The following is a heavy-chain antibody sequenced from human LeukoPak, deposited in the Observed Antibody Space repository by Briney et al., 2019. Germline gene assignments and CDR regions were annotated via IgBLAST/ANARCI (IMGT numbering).Heavy chain of an antibody. J-gene: IGHJ2*01. CDR2: ISWNSGDI. Sequence: GGSLRLSCAASGFTFGGYALHWVRQAPGKGLEWVASISWNSGDIVHADSVKGRFTISRDNAKNSLYLQMDSLRTEDTALYYCVKSGGYATAIRYFDLWGRGTLVTVSS. CDR3: VKSGGYATAIRYFDL. V-gene: IGHV3-9*01. CDR1: GFTFGGYA. D-gene: IGHD2-21*02.